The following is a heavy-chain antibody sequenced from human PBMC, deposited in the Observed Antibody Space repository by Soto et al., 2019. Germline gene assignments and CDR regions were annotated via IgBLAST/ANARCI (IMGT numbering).Heavy chain of an antibody. V-gene: IGHV3-73*02. CDR2: IRSKPNNYAT. CDR3: TRHLVDV. CDR1: GFSFSVSA. J-gene: IGHJ6*02. Sequence: EVQLVESGGGLVQPGGSLRLSCAASGFSFSVSAMHWVRQASGKGLEWVGRIRSKPNNYATEYAASVKGRFTISRDDSKNTAYLQMNTLKTEDTAVYYCTRHLVDVWGQGTTVTVSS.